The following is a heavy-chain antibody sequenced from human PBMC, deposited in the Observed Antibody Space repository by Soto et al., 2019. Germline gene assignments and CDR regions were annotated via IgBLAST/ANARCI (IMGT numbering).Heavy chain of an antibody. V-gene: IGHV1-3*05. CDR2: INAGNGNT. CDR3: ARAVAVAADFDY. CDR1: GYTFTGYA. J-gene: IGHJ4*02. Sequence: QVQLVQSGAEEKKPGASVKASCKASGYTFTGYAMHWVRQAPGQRLEWMGWINAGNGNTKYSQKLQGRVTITRDTSASTAYMELSGMRSEDMAVYYCARAVAVAADFDYWGQGTLVSVSS. D-gene: IGHD6-19*01.